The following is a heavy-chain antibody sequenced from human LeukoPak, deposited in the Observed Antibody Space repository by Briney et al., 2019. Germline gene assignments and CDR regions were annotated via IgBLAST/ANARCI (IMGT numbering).Heavy chain of an antibody. CDR3: ASDEYGDPLGY. D-gene: IGHD4-17*01. V-gene: IGHV3-21*01. J-gene: IGHJ4*02. CDR1: GFTFSSCS. CDR2: ITNSGDYI. Sequence: GGSLRLSCAASGFTFSSCSMNWVRQAPGKGLEWVSTITNSGDYIFYADSAKGRFTISRDNAKNSLYLQMNSLRADDTAVYFCASDEYGDPLGYWGQGTPVTVSS.